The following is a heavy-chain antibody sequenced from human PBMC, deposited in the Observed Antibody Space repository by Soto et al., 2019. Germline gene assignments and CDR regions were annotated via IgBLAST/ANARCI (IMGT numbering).Heavy chain of an antibody. CDR2: IYWDDDK. J-gene: IGHJ4*02. D-gene: IGHD2-15*01. Sequence: QITLKESGPTLVKPTQTLTLTCTFSGFSLSTSGVGVGWIRQPPGKALEWLALIYWDDDKRYSPSLKSRLTIPQDTSQNPVVLTMTNMDPVDTASYYCAHRPSYCSGGSCYSGFDYWGQGTLVTVSS. V-gene: IGHV2-5*02. CDR1: GFSLSTSGVG. CDR3: AHRPSYCSGGSCYSGFDY.